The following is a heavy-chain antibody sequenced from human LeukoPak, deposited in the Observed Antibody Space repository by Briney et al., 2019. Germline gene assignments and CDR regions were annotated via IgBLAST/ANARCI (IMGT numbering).Heavy chain of an antibody. CDR1: GFTFSSYS. Sequence: PGGSLRLSCAASGFTFSSYSMNWVRQAPGKGLEWVSSISSSYIYYADSVKGRFTISRDNAKNSLYLQMNSLRAEDTAVYYCATPPSATGNHWGQGTLVTVSS. CDR3: ATPPSATGNH. D-gene: IGHD7-27*01. J-gene: IGHJ5*02. V-gene: IGHV3-21*01. CDR2: ISSSYI.